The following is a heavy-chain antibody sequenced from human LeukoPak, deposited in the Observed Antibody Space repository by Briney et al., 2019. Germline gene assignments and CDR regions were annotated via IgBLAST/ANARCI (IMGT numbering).Heavy chain of an antibody. J-gene: IGHJ4*02. CDR1: GFTFDDYA. CDR3: AKGGSGWSYYFDF. D-gene: IGHD6-19*01. V-gene: IGHV3-43*02. Sequence: GGSLRLSCAASGFTFDDYAMHWVRQAPGKGLEWVSLISGDGGSTYYADSVKGRFTISRDNSKNSLYLQMNSLSTEDTALYYCAKGGSGWSYYFDFWGQGTLDTVSS. CDR2: ISGDGGST.